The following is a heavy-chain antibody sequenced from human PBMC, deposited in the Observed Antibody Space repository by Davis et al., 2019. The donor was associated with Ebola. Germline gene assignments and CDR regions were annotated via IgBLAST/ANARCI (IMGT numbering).Heavy chain of an antibody. J-gene: IGHJ4*02. Sequence: SVKVSCKASGYTFTSYGISWVRQAPGQGLEWMGRLIPILGIANYAQKLQGRVTITADKSTSTAYMELSSLRSEDTAVYYCARDLGIAVAGTGDYWSQGTLVTVSS. CDR2: LIPILGIA. D-gene: IGHD6-19*01. CDR1: GYTFTSYG. V-gene: IGHV1-69*04. CDR3: ARDLGIAVAGTGDY.